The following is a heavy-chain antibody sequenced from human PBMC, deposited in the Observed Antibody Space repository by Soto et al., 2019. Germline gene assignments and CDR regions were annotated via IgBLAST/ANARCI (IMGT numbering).Heavy chain of an antibody. D-gene: IGHD6-19*01. V-gene: IGHV4-59*01. CDR1: GGSISSYY. J-gene: IGHJ4*02. Sequence: QVQLQESGPGLVKPSETLSLTCTVSGGSISSYYWSWIRQPPGKGLEWIGYIYYSGSTNYNPSLKSRVTISVDTSKNQFSLKLSSVTAADTTVYYCARGLGIAVAGTGAFDYWGQGTLVTVSS. CDR2: IYYSGST. CDR3: ARGLGIAVAGTGAFDY.